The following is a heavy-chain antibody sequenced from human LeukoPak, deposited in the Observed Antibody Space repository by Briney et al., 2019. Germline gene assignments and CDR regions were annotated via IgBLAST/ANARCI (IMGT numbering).Heavy chain of an antibody. D-gene: IGHD2-2*01. Sequence: GGSLRLSCAASGFTFGSYAMSWVRQAPGKGLEWVSAISGSGGSTYYADSVKGRFTISRDNSKNTLYLKMNSLRAEDTAVYYCAKGTLVVPAANDYWGQGTLVTVSS. V-gene: IGHV3-23*01. J-gene: IGHJ4*02. CDR1: GFTFGSYA. CDR3: AKGTLVVPAANDY. CDR2: ISGSGGST.